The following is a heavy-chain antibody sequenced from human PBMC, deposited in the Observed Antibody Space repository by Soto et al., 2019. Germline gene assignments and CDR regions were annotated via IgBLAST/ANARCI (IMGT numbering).Heavy chain of an antibody. CDR3: TKQTGDSRTYHGMDF. V-gene: IGHV6-1*01. J-gene: IGHJ6*02. Sequence: NCTRQSPSRGLEWLGRSYSSSQWYYDSAVSVRSRITVIPDTSKNQFSLQLNSVTTEDTAVYYCTKQTGDSRTYHGMDFWGQGSTVTVS. D-gene: IGHD2-21*02. CDR2: SYSSSQWYY.